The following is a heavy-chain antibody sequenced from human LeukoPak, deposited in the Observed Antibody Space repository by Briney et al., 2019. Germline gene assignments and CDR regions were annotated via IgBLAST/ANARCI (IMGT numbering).Heavy chain of an antibody. D-gene: IGHD2-21*02. V-gene: IGHV3-21*01. J-gene: IGHJ3*02. CDR1: GFTFSSYS. Sequence: GGSLRLSCAASGFTFSSYSMNWVRQAPGKGLEWVSSISSSSSYIYYADSVKGRFTISRDNAKNSLYLQMNSLRAEDTAVYYCARTGAYCGGDCRSDAFDIWGQGTMVTVSS. CDR3: ARTGAYCGGDCRSDAFDI. CDR2: ISSSSSYI.